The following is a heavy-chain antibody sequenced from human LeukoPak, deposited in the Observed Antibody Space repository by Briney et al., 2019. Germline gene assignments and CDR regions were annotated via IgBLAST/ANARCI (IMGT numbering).Heavy chain of an antibody. J-gene: IGHJ5*02. D-gene: IGHD2-15*01. CDR3: ARVGEGVVAATSWFDP. CDR1: GGSISSSSYC. CDR2: IYYSGST. V-gene: IGHV4-39*07. Sequence: SETLSLTCTVSGGSISSSSYCWGWIRQPPGKGLEWIGSIYYSGSTYYNPSLKSRATISVDTSKNQFSLKLSSVTAADTAVYYCARVGEGVVAATSWFDPWGQGTLVTVSS.